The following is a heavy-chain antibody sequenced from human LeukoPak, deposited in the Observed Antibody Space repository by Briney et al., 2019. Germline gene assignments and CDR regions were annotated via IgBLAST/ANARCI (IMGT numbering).Heavy chain of an antibody. CDR2: ISSSSSYI. V-gene: IGHV3-21*01. Sequence: PGGSLRLSCAASGFTFSSYSMNWVRQAPGKGLEWVSSISSSSSYIYYADSVKGRFTISRDNAKNSLYLQMNSLRAEDTAVYYCARVPERTYCSGGSCYSVYWGQGTLVTVSS. J-gene: IGHJ4*02. CDR1: GFTFSSYS. CDR3: ARVPERTYCSGGSCYSVY. D-gene: IGHD2-15*01.